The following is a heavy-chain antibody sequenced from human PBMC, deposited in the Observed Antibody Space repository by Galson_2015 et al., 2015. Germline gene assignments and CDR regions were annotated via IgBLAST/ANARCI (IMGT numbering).Heavy chain of an antibody. Sequence: ETLSLTCTVSGGSINTRTYYWGWIRQSPGRGLEWIGSKYYSGSTYKNPSLSSRVTISVDTSKNQFSLRLTSVTAADTGVYYCARLWFKELFFDSWGQGTLVTVSS. CDR2: KYYSGST. CDR3: ARLWFKELFFDS. D-gene: IGHD1-7*01. CDR1: GGSINTRTYY. J-gene: IGHJ4*02. V-gene: IGHV4-39*01.